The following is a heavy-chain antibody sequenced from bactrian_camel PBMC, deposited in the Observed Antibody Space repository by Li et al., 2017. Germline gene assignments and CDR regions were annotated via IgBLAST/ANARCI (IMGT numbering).Heavy chain of an antibody. V-gene: IGHV3S53*01. D-gene: IGHD1*01. J-gene: IGHJ6*01. CDR3: AADVVCVEVVRGQMSVRDFDY. CDR2: MPSEAGA. Sequence: HVQLVESGGGTVQAGGSLRLSCAASGFSDKWYCMGWFRQAPGKEREAVAEMPSEAGARYADSVKGRFTISKGKNTLYLQMNSLKPEDTGMYYCAADVVCVEVVRGQMSVRDFDYWGQGTQVTVS. CDR1: GFSDKWYC.